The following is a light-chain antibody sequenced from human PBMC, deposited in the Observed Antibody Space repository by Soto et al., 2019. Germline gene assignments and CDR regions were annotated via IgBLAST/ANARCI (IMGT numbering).Light chain of an antibody. J-gene: IGKJ1*01. V-gene: IGKV3-15*01. Sequence: IVMTQSPATLSVSPGERANLSCRASQSVGTKLAWYHQAPGRAXRPXXXXAXXRATGGPARISGSVSGTEFTLTIASLQSEDFAVYYCQQYSSWLWTFGQGPRWIS. CDR2: XAX. CDR1: QSVGTK. CDR3: QQYSSWLWT.